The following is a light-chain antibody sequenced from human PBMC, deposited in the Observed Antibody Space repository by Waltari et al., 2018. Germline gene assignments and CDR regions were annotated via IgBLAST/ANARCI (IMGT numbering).Light chain of an antibody. V-gene: IGLV3-10*01. J-gene: IGLJ1*01. CDR1: ELPRKY. Sequence: SYELTQTPSVSVSPGQTARITCSGHELPRKYAYWFQQKSGQAPRLVIYEETKRPSGIPERVSGSSSGTVATLTITGAQVDDEADYYCYSSDSTGLRVFGGGTTVVVL. CDR2: EET. CDR3: YSSDSTGLRV.